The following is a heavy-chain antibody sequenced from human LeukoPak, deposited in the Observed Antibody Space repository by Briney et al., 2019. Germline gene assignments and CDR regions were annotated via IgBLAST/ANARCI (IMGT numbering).Heavy chain of an antibody. J-gene: IGHJ4*02. V-gene: IGHV3-23*01. CDR1: GFTFSSYA. CDR3: AKVDASSGYYGYFDY. D-gene: IGHD3-22*01. CDR2: ISGSGGST. Sequence: GRSLRLSCAASGFTFSSYAMSWVRQAPGKGLEWVSAISGSGGSTYYADSVKGRFTISRDNSKNTLYLQMNSLRAEDTAVYYCAKVDASSGYYGYFDYWGQGTLVTVSS.